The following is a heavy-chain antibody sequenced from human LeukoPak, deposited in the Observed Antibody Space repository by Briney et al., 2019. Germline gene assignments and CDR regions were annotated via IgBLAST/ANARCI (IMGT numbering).Heavy chain of an antibody. CDR1: GFTCRNYW. D-gene: IGHD2-2*01. V-gene: IGHV3-7*01. Sequence: GGSLRLSCAASGFTCRNYWMSWVRQIPGKGLEWVANLKQDGSEKYYVDSVKGRFTISRDSAKNSLYLQMNSLRAEDTAVYYCARGPLGFCSTNSCPFDYWGQGTLVTVSS. CDR2: LKQDGSEK. CDR3: ARGPLGFCSTNSCPFDY. J-gene: IGHJ4*02.